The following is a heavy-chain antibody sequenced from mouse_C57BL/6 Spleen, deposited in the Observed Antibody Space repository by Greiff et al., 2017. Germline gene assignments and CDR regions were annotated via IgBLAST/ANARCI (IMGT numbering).Heavy chain of an antibody. J-gene: IGHJ3*01. CDR1: GFTFSSYA. CDR2: ICSGGDYI. Sequence: EVKLVESGEGLVKPGGSLKLSCAASGFTFSSYAMSWVRQTPEKRLEWVAYICSGGDYIYYADTVKGRFTISRDNARNTLYLQMSSLKSEDTAMYYSTRSAIYYYGSPFAYWGQGALVTVSA. V-gene: IGHV5-9-1*02. D-gene: IGHD1-1*01. CDR3: TRSAIYYYGSPFAY.